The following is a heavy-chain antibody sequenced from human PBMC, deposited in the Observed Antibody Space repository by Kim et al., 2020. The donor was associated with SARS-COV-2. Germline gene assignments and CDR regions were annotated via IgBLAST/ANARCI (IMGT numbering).Heavy chain of an antibody. J-gene: IGHJ3*02. CDR3: ARDSEYYDFWSGYHLGVDI. Sequence: SETLSLTCTVSGGSISSYSWSWIRQPAGKGLEWIGRIYTSGSTNYNPSLKSRVTMSVDTSKNQFSLKLSSVTAADTAVYYCARDSEYYDFWSGYHLGVDIWGQGTMVTVSS. CDR2: IYTSGST. D-gene: IGHD3-3*01. V-gene: IGHV4-4*07. CDR1: GGSISSYS.